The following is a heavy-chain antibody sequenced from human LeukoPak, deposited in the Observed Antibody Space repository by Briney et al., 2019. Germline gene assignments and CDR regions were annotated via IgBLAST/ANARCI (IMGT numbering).Heavy chain of an antibody. V-gene: IGHV1-2*02. CDR2: MNPHSGGT. Sequence: ASVPVSFTSSGYTLTAYYIHWVRQAPGQGLEWMGWMNPHSGGTNYAQKFRDRVSMTTDTTINTAYLELTGLTSDDTALYYCARAERTVSGLDVWGQGTTVTVSS. CDR3: ARAERTVSGLDV. J-gene: IGHJ6*02. CDR1: GYTLTAYY.